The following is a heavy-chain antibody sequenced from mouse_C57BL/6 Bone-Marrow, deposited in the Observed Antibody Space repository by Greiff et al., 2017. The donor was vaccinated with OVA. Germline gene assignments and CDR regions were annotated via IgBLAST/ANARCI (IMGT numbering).Heavy chain of an antibody. CDR3: TRWGDPAWFAY. J-gene: IGHJ3*01. CDR2: IDPETGGT. D-gene: IGHD2-13*01. Sequence: VKLQESGAELVRPGASVTLSCKASGYTFTDYEMHWVKQTPVHGLEWIGAIDPETGGTAYNQKFKGKAILTADKSSSTAYMELRSLTSEDSAVYYCTRWGDPAWFAYWGQGTLVTVSA. V-gene: IGHV1-15*01. CDR1: GYTFTDYE.